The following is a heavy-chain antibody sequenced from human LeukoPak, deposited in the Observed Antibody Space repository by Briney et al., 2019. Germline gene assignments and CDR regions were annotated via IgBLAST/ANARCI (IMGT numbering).Heavy chain of an antibody. CDR1: GFTFSNYW. V-gene: IGHV3-7*01. Sequence: GGSLRLSCAASGFTFSNYWMSWVRQAPGKGLEWVASIKQDGSEKYYVDSVKGRFTISRDNGKNSLNLQMNSLRAEDTAVYYCARSFWWFGEFSPFDYWGQGTLVTVSS. D-gene: IGHD3-10*01. J-gene: IGHJ4*02. CDR3: ARSFWWFGEFSPFDY. CDR2: IKQDGSEK.